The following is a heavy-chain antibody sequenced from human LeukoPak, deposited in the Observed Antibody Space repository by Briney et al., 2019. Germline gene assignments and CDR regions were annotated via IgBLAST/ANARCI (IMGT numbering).Heavy chain of an antibody. D-gene: IGHD2-8*01. Sequence: GGSLRLSCAASGFTFSSYAMKWVRQAPGKGLEWVSYISSSSGTIYYADSVKGRFTISRDNAKNSLYLQMNSLRAEDTAVHYCTSLSDAIESRGTRNYWGQGTLVTVSS. CDR3: TSLSDAIESRGTRNY. V-gene: IGHV3-48*04. CDR1: GFTFSSYA. J-gene: IGHJ4*02. CDR2: ISSSSGTI.